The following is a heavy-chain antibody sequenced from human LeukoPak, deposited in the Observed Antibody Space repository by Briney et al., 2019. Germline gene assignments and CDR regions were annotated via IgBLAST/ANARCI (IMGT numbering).Heavy chain of an antibody. Sequence: GGSPRLSCAASGFTFSSYSMNWVRQAPGKGLEWVSSISSSSSYIYYADSVKGRFTISRDNAKNSLYLQMNSLRAEDTAVYYCAFTSGGGKSDVFDIWGQGTMVTVSS. CDR3: AFTSGGGKSDVFDI. CDR2: ISSSSSYI. D-gene: IGHD1-1*01. CDR1: GFTFSSYS. V-gene: IGHV3-21*01. J-gene: IGHJ3*02.